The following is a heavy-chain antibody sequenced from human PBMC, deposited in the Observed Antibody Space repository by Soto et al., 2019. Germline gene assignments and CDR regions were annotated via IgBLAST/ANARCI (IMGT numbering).Heavy chain of an antibody. D-gene: IGHD3-22*01. V-gene: IGHV4-30-4*08. CDR2: IYYSGST. CDR1: GGSISSGGYY. J-gene: IGHJ3*02. Sequence: PSETLSLTCTVSGGSISSGGYYWSWIRQHPGKGLEWIGYIYYSGSTYYNPSLKSRITISVDTSKNQFSLKLSSVTAADTAVYYCARDWYDSDCTGYYHDVFYIWGQGTMVPVSS. CDR3: ARDWYDSDCTGYYHDVFYI.